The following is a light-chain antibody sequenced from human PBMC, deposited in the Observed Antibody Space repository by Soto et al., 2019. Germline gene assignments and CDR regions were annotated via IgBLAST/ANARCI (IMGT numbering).Light chain of an antibody. Sequence: DIVMTQSPDSLALSLCDRATINCKSSQSVLYSSNNKNYLAWYQQKPGQPPKLLIYWASTRESGVPDRFSGSGSGTDFTLTISSLQAEDVAVYYCQQYYSTPWTFGQGTKVDIK. V-gene: IGKV4-1*01. CDR1: QSVLYSSNNKNY. CDR2: WAS. J-gene: IGKJ1*01. CDR3: QQYYSTPWT.